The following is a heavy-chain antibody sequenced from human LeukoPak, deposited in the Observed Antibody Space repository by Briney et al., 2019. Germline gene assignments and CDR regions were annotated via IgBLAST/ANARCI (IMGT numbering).Heavy chain of an antibody. CDR1: GFTFSSYS. Sequence: PGGSLRLSCAASGFTFSSYSMSWVRQAPGKGLEWVSAISGSGGSTYYADSVKGRFTISRDNSKNTLYLQMNSLRAEDTAVYYCAKDSVRRDGYSYFDYWGQGTLVTVSS. CDR3: AKDSVRRDGYSYFDY. D-gene: IGHD5-24*01. CDR2: ISGSGGST. J-gene: IGHJ4*02. V-gene: IGHV3-23*01.